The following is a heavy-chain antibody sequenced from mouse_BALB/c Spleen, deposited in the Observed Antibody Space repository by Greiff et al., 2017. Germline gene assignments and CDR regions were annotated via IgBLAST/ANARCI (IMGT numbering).Heavy chain of an antibody. Sequence: EVKLEESGGGLVKPGGSLKLSCAASGFTFSSYAMSWVRQTPEKRLEWVASISSGGSTYYPDSVKGRFTISRDNARNILYLQMSSLRSEDTAMYYCARDLTTASFAYWGQGTLVTVSA. CDR1: GFTFSSYA. J-gene: IGHJ3*01. D-gene: IGHD1-2*01. CDR3: ARDLTTASFAY. CDR2: ISSGGST. V-gene: IGHV5-6-5*01.